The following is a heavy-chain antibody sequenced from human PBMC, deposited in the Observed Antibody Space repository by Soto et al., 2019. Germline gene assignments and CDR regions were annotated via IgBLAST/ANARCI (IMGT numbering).Heavy chain of an antibody. Sequence: GGSLRLSCEASGFSFSTYSMHWVRQSPGKGLEWVSSIGRRSDIYYADSVKGRFTISRDNAKNSVSLQMSSLRDEDTAVYYCAREETAWPLAYGLDVWGQGTTVTVYS. CDR2: IGRRSDI. CDR3: AREETAWPLAYGLDV. J-gene: IGHJ6*02. V-gene: IGHV3-21*01. CDR1: GFSFSTYS. D-gene: IGHD2-21*02.